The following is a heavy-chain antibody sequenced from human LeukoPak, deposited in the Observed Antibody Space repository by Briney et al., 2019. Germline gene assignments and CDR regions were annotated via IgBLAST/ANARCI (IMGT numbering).Heavy chain of an antibody. V-gene: IGHV3-74*01. CDR1: GFTFSSYW. D-gene: IGHD6-19*01. CDR2: INSDGSST. CDR3: ARHAVGGNWFDP. J-gene: IGHJ5*02. Sequence: GGSLRLSCAASGFTFSSYWMYWVRQAPGKGLVWVSRINSDGSSTSHADSVKGRFTISRDNAKNTLYLQMNSLRAEDTAVYYCARHAVGGNWFDPWGQGTLVTVSS.